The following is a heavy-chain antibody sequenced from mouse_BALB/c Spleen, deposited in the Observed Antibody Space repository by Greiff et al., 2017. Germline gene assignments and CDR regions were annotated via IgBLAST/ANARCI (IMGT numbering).Heavy chain of an antibody. Sequence: EVQLHQSGAELVRPGALVKLSCKASGFNIKDYYMHWVKQRPEQGLEWIGWIDPENGNTIYDPKFQGKASITADTSSNTAYLQLSSLTSEDTAVYYCARGYYAMDYWGQGTSVTVSS. CDR1: GFNIKDYY. V-gene: IGHV14-1*02. J-gene: IGHJ4*01. CDR3: ARGYYAMDY. CDR2: IDPENGNT.